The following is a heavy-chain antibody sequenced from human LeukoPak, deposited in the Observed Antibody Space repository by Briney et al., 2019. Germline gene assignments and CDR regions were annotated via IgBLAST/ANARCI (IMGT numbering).Heavy chain of an antibody. CDR2: ISSSSSYI. D-gene: IGHD1-26*01. V-gene: IGHV3-21*01. CDR1: GFTFSSYS. Sequence: SGGSLRLSCAASGFTFSSYSMNWVRQAPGKGLEWVSSISSSSSYIYYADSVKGRFTISRDNAKNSLYLQMNSLRAEDTAVYYCARVGATIKAFDIWGQGTMVTVSS. J-gene: IGHJ3*02. CDR3: ARVGATIKAFDI.